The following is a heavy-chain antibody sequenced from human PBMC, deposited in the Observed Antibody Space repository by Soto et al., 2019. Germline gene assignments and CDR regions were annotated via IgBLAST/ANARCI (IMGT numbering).Heavy chain of an antibody. CDR2: IDPSDSYT. J-gene: IGHJ3*02. CDR3: AKEATPVDAFGI. Sequence: GESLKISCKGSGYSFTSYWISWVRQMPGKGLEWMGRIDPSDSYTNYSPSFQGHVTISADKSISTAYLQWSSLKASDTAMYYCAKEATPVDAFGIWGQGTMVTVSS. V-gene: IGHV5-10-1*01. CDR1: GYSFTSYW.